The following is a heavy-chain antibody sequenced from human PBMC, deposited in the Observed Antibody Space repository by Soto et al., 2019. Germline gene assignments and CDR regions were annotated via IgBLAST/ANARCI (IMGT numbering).Heavy chain of an antibody. CDR2: VHYSGSV. CDR1: GGSISFDHYH. Sequence: QVQLQQSGPGLVKPSQTLSLTCTVSGGSISFDHYHWTWIRQHPGKGLEWIGYVHYSGSVLYNPSLQSRVSISVDTCKNQFSLKLSSVTAADTAVYFCAREDDGGDRDYYGLDVWGQGTTVTVSS. J-gene: IGHJ6*02. D-gene: IGHD2-21*02. V-gene: IGHV4-30-4*01. CDR3: AREDDGGDRDYYGLDV.